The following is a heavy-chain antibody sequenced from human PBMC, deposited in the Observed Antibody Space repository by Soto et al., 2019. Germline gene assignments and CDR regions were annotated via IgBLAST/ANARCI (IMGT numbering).Heavy chain of an antibody. CDR2: IYYSGST. D-gene: IGHD5-18*01. V-gene: IGHV4-59*08. J-gene: IGHJ4*02. Sequence: TSETLSLTCTVSGGSISSYYWSWIRQPPGKGLEWIGYIYYSGSTNYNPSLKSRVTISVDTSKNQFSLKLSSVTAADTAVYYCARALGYSYGYYFDYWGQGTLVTVSS. CDR3: ARALGYSYGYYFDY. CDR1: GGSISSYY.